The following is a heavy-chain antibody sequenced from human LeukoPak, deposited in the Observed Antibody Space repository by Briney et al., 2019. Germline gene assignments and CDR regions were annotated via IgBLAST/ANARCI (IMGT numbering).Heavy chain of an antibody. J-gene: IGHJ3*02. CDR1: GGSISSYS. CDR3: ARHYLYGDPPAFDI. D-gene: IGHD4-17*01. Sequence: PSETLSLTCTASGGSISSYSWSWIRQPPGKGLEWMGYMYSRGSTNDNPSLKSRVTISGDTSKNQLSLRVTSVTAADTAMYYCARHYLYGDPPAFDIWGQGTMVTVSS. CDR2: MYSRGST. V-gene: IGHV4-59*08.